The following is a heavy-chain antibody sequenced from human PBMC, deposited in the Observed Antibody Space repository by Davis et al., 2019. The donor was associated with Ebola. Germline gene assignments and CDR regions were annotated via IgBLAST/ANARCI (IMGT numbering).Heavy chain of an antibody. CDR2: ISHDARET. J-gene: IGHJ4*02. D-gene: IGHD6-19*01. CDR1: GFTFRSYA. Sequence: GESLKISCGGSGFTFRSYALHWVRQSPGKGLEWVAVISHDARETFYADSVKGRFTISRDNPNTTLFLKMNNLRGEETALYYLGRAVPGREDLDYWGKGTLVTVSS. V-gene: IGHV3-30*04. CDR3: GRAVPGREDLDY.